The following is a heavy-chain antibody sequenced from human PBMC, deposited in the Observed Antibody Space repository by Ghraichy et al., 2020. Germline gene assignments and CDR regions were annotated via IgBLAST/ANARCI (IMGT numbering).Heavy chain of an antibody. CDR3: ARGTLPLVGDRRQNIYYYYGMDV. D-gene: IGHD2-2*01. J-gene: IGHJ6*02. V-gene: IGHV3-33*01. CDR1: GFVFNSFG. CDR2: IWYDGSNK. Sequence: GGSLRLSCAASGFVFNSFGMYWARQAPGKGLEWVAIIWYDGSNKYYTESVKGRFTISRDNSKNMLSLQMNSLRAEDTAVYYCARGTLPLVGDRRQNIYYYYGMDVWGQGTTVTVSS.